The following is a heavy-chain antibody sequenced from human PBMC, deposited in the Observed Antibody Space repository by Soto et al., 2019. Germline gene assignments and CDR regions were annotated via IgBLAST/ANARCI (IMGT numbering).Heavy chain of an antibody. CDR2: VSPPFRTS. CDR1: GVSFNNNG. CDR3: ARVLYYGSGSYSPYGMDV. Sequence: QVQLVQSGAEVKKPGSSVKVSCKTSGVSFNNNGIGWVRQAPGHGLEWMGGVSPPFRTSNYARKFQGRISITADDSTGTGNMELSSLTSEDTAQYYCARVLYYGSGSYSPYGMDVWGQGTTVTVSS. J-gene: IGHJ6*02. D-gene: IGHD3-10*01. V-gene: IGHV1-69*01.